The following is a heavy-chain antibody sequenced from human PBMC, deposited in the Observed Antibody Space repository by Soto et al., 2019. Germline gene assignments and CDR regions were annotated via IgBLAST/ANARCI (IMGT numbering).Heavy chain of an antibody. CDR3: AKEMIASTLADFFDY. CDR1: GFTFSNYG. CDR2: ISGSGGRT. Sequence: EVQLLESGGGLIQPGGSLRLSCEASGFTFSNYGMTWVRLAPGKGLEWVSTISGSGGRTFYADTVKGRFTMSRDNSKNTLYLQMNSLGAEDTAVYYCAKEMIASTLADFFDYWGQGTLVTVSS. D-gene: IGHD2-21*01. J-gene: IGHJ4*02. V-gene: IGHV3-23*01.